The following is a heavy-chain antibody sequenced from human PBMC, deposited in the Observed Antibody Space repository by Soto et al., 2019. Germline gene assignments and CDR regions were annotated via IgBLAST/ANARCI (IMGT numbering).Heavy chain of an antibody. D-gene: IGHD1-26*01. CDR2: IYHSGST. CDR3: ARHVGNSPPGS. CDR1: GGSMSSGGYF. V-gene: IGHV4-30-2*01. Sequence: PSETLSLTCAVSGGSMSSGGYFWSWIRQPPGKGLEWIGYIYHSGSTYYNPSLKSRVTISVDRSKNQFSLKLTSVTAADTAVYHCARHVGNSPPGSWGQGTLVTVSS. J-gene: IGHJ4*02.